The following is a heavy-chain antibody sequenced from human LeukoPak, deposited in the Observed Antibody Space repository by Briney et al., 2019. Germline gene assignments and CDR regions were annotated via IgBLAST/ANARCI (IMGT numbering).Heavy chain of an antibody. J-gene: IGHJ4*02. CDR2: INANGGST. V-gene: IGHV3-23*01. Sequence: GGSLRLSCAASGFTFSSYAMSWVRQAPGKGLEWVSTINANGGSTYYAYSVKGRFRISRDNSENTLSLEMSSLRAEDAAVYYCAKDLGSSFEYVWGINRYSPSFDYWGQGTLVTVSS. CDR1: GFTFSSYA. CDR3: AKDLGSSFEYVWGINRYSPSFDY. D-gene: IGHD3-16*02.